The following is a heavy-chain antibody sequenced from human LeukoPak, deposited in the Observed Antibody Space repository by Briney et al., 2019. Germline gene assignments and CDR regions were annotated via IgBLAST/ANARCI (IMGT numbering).Heavy chain of an antibody. D-gene: IGHD4-23*01. J-gene: IGHJ5*02. Sequence: SETLSLTCAVYGGSFSGYYWSWIRQPPGKGLEWIGEINHSGSTNYNPSLKSRVTISVDTSKNQFSLKLSSVTAADTAVYYCARRGDGGNSHWFDPWGQGTLVTVSS. CDR1: GGSFSGYY. CDR3: ARRGDGGNSHWFDP. V-gene: IGHV4-34*01. CDR2: INHSGST.